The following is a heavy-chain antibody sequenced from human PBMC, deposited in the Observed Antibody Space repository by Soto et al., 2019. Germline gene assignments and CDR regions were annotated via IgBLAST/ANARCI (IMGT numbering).Heavy chain of an antibody. V-gene: IGHV1-18*01. CDR1: GYTFSNYG. CDR3: ARVVQGAEAWFGP. J-gene: IGHJ5*02. D-gene: IGHD2-2*01. Sequence: ASVKVSCKTSGYTFSNYGITWVRQAPGQPLEWLGWISLYSDGTNYAQKFQGRVSMTTDTSTTTAYLELRSLRSDDTAVYYCARVVQGAEAWFGPWGQGTLVTVSS. CDR2: ISLYSDGT.